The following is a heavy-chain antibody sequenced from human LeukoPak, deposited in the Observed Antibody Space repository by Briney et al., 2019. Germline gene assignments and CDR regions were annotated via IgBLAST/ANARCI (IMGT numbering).Heavy chain of an antibody. J-gene: IGHJ5*02. CDR2: INPNSGGT. V-gene: IGHV1-2*02. CDR3: ARVKGGVWGSYRLGFDP. D-gene: IGHD3-16*02. CDR1: GYTFTGYY. Sequence: GASVTVSCKASGYTFTGYYMHWVRQAPGQGLEWMGWINPNSGGTNYAQKFQGRVTMTRDTSISTAYMEPSRLRSDDTAVYYCARVKGGVWGSYRLGFDPWGQGTLVTVSS.